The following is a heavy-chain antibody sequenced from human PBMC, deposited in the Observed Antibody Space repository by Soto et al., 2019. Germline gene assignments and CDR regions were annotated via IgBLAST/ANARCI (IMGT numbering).Heavy chain of an antibody. CDR2: IYSGGST. V-gene: IGHV3-53*01. CDR1: GFSVTANY. D-gene: IGHD5-12*01. Sequence: GGSLRLSCEVSGFSVTANYMSWVRQAPGKGLEWVSVIYSGGSTYYVDSVKGRFIISRDISKNTLYLQMNSLRAEDTAVYYCNGYGYWGQGTLVTVSS. CDR3: NGYGY. J-gene: IGHJ4*02.